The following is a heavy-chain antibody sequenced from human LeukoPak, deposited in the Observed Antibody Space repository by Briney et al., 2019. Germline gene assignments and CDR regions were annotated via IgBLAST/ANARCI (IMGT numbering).Heavy chain of an antibody. J-gene: IGHJ4*02. CDR1: GYTFIGYY. CDR2: INPNSGGT. CDR3: ARGSNYYDYLDGDY. D-gene: IGHD3-22*01. Sequence: ASVKVSCKASGYTFIGYYMHWVRQAPGQGLEWMGWINPNSGGTKYAQKFQGGVTMTRDTSIGTVYLELSRLRSDDTAVYYCARGSNYYDYLDGDYWGQGTLVTVSS. V-gene: IGHV1-2*02.